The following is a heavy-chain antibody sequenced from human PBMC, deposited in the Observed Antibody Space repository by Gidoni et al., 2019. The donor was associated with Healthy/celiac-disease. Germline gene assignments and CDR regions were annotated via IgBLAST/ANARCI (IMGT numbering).Heavy chain of an antibody. CDR3: ARVGLGFGELDY. CDR2: IYYSGST. CDR1: GGSISSYY. Sequence: QVQLQESGPGLVKPSETLSLTCTVSGGSISSYYWSWIRQPPGKGLEWIGYIYYSGSTNYNPSLKSRVTISVDTSKNQFSLKLSSVTAADTAVYYCARVGLGFGELDYWGQGTLVTVSS. J-gene: IGHJ4*02. D-gene: IGHD3-10*01. V-gene: IGHV4-59*01.